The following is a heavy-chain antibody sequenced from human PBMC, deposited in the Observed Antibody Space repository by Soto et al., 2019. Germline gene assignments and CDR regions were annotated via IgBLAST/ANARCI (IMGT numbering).Heavy chain of an antibody. D-gene: IGHD3-10*01. Sequence: SLRLSCAASRFTFSSYAMNWVRQAPGKGLEWVSTISDSGDSTYYADSVKGRFTISRDNSKTTLYLQMNSLRAEDTAVYYCAKAAYGSGSYYNYFDYWGQGILVTAPQ. V-gene: IGHV3-23*01. CDR3: AKAAYGSGSYYNYFDY. CDR2: ISDSGDST. CDR1: RFTFSSYA. J-gene: IGHJ4*02.